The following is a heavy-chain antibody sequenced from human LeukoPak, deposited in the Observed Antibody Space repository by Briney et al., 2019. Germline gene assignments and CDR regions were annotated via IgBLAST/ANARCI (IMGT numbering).Heavy chain of an antibody. CDR1: GFTFSSYS. Sequence: GGPLRLSCAASGFTFSSYSMNWVRQAPGKGLEWVSSISSSSSYIYYADSVKGRFTISRDNAKNSLYLQMNSLRAEDTAVYYCARDRLAGYLDYWGQGTLVTVSS. CDR3: ARDRLAGYLDY. J-gene: IGHJ4*02. D-gene: IGHD2-15*01. CDR2: ISSSSSYI. V-gene: IGHV3-21*01.